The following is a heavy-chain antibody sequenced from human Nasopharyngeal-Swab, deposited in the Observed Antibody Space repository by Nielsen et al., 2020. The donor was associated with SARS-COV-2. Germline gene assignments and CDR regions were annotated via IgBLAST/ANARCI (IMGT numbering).Heavy chain of an antibody. D-gene: IGHD2-2*01. Sequence: SETLSLTCAVYGGSFSGSYWGWIRQPPGKGPEWIAEINHSGSTNYNPSLKSRVTLSVDTSMNQVSLEVSSVTAADTAVYYCARGHSGIVPAPILGLGPYYYYYYMDVWGKGTTVTVSS. J-gene: IGHJ6*03. CDR3: ARGHSGIVPAPILGLGPYYYYYYMDV. CDR1: GGSFSGSY. CDR2: INHSGST. V-gene: IGHV4-34*01.